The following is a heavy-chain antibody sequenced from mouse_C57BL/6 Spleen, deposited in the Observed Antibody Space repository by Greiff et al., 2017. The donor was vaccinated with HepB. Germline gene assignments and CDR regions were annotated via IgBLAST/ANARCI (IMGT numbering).Heavy chain of an antibody. V-gene: IGHV1-69*01. J-gene: IGHJ2*01. CDR1: GYTFTSYW. CDR3: ARGHYGLYYFDY. Sequence: QVQLKQPGAELVMPGASVKLSCKASGYTFTSYWMHWVKQRPGQGLEWIGEIDPSDSYTNYNQKFKGKSTLTVDKSSSTAYMQLSSLTSEDSAVYYCARGHYGLYYFDYWGQGTTLTVSS. D-gene: IGHD1-1*02. CDR2: IDPSDSYT.